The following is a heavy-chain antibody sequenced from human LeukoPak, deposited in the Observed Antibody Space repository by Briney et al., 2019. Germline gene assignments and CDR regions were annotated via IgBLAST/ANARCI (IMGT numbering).Heavy chain of an antibody. CDR2: INPNSGGT. J-gene: IGHJ3*02. Sequence: ASVKVSCKASGYTFTGYYMHWVRQAPGQGLKWMGWINPNSGGTNYAQKFQGRVTMTRDTSISTAYMELSRLRSDDTAVYYCATSFFYDSSVQGAFDIWGQGTMVTVSS. D-gene: IGHD3-22*01. CDR1: GYTFTGYY. V-gene: IGHV1-2*02. CDR3: ATSFFYDSSVQGAFDI.